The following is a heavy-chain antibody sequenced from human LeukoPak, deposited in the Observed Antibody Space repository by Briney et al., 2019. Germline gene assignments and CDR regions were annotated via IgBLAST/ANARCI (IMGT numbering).Heavy chain of an antibody. CDR2: IKQDGSEK. D-gene: IGHD6-19*01. Sequence: GGSLRLSCAASGFTFSSYWMSWVRQAPGKGLEWVANIKQDGSEKYYVDSVKGRFTISRDNSKNTLYLQMNSLRAEDTAVYYCARGGQQWLVRPFDYWGQGTLVTVSS. CDR3: ARGGQQWLVRPFDY. V-gene: IGHV3-7*01. CDR1: GFTFSSYW. J-gene: IGHJ4*02.